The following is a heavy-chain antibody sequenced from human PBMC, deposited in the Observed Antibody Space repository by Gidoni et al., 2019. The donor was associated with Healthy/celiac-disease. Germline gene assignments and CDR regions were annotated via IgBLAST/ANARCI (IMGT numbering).Heavy chain of an antibody. CDR2: IRSKANSYAT. D-gene: IGHD3-22*01. Sequence: EVQLVESGGGLVQPGGSLKLSCAASGFTFSGSAMHWVRQVSGKGLDGVGRIRSKANSYATAYAASVKGRFTISRDDSKNTAYLQMNSLKTEDTAVYYCTSNYDSSGYPDPAPFDYWGQGTLVTVLL. J-gene: IGHJ4*02. V-gene: IGHV3-73*02. CDR3: TSNYDSSGYPDPAPFDY. CDR1: GFTFSGSA.